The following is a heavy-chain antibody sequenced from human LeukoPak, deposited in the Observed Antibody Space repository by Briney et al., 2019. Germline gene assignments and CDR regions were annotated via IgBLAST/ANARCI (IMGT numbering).Heavy chain of an antibody. CDR2: INHSGST. D-gene: IGHD5-18*01. V-gene: IGHV4-34*01. CDR1: GGSFSGYY. CDR3: ARGRGYCYGYPDY. J-gene: IGHJ4*02. Sequence: SETLSLTCAVYGGSFSGYYWSWIRQPPGKGLEWIGEINHSGSTNYNPSLKSRVTISVDTSKNQFSLKLSSVTAADTAVYYCARGRGYCYGYPDYWGQGTLVTVSS.